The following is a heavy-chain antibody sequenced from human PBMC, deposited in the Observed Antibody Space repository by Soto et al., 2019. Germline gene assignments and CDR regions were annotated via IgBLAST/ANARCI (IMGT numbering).Heavy chain of an antibody. CDR2: IIPILGIA. J-gene: IGHJ6*03. CDR3: AREGKGTGYCSSTSCYGGGYYYYYYMDV. CDR1: GGTFSSYT. V-gene: IGHV1-69*04. Sequence: ASVKVSCKASGGTFSSYTISWVRQAPGQGLEWMGRIIPILGIANYAQKLQGRVTITADKSTSTAYMELSSLRSEDTAVYYCAREGKGTGYCSSTSCYGGGYYYYYYMDVWGKGTTVTVSS. D-gene: IGHD2-2*01.